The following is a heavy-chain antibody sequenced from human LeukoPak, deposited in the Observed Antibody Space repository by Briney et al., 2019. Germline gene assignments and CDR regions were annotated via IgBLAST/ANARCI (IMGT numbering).Heavy chain of an antibody. CDR3: ARDLNFDTNRFDP. Sequence: SEALSLTCTVSGGSISSYYWSWIRQPPGKGLEWIGYIYYSGSTNYNPSLKSRVTISVDTSKNQFSLKLSSVTAADTAVYYCARDLNFDTNRFDPWGQGTLVTVSS. J-gene: IGHJ5*02. D-gene: IGHD3-9*01. CDR1: GGSISSYY. CDR2: IYYSGST. V-gene: IGHV4-59*01.